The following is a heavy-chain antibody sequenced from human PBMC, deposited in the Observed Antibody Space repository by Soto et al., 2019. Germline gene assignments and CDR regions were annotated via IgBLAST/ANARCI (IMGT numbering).Heavy chain of an antibody. J-gene: IGHJ5*02. V-gene: IGHV4-59*12. D-gene: IGHD3-22*01. CDR2: LYYGRSA. Sequence: PSETLSLTCAVSGDSISSYYCMWIRQPPGKGLESIGYLYYGRSANYNPSLKSRVTLSIDKSNNQFSLTLTSVTAADTAVYSCARTGKFYYYDTTGLPFDPWGPGILVTVSS. CDR1: GDSISSYY. CDR3: ARTGKFYYYDTTGLPFDP.